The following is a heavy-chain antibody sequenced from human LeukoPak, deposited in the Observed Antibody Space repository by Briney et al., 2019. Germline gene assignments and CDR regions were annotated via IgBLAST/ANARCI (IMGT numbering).Heavy chain of an antibody. J-gene: IGHJ6*02. V-gene: IGHV3-21*01. CDR2: ISSSSSYI. D-gene: IGHD2-2*01. Sequence: GGSLRLSCAASGFTFSSYSMNWVRQAPGKGLEWVSSISSSSSYIYYADSVKGRFTISRDNAKNSLYLQMNSLRAEDTAEYYCARGKPAATYYYYGMDVWGQGTTVTVSS. CDR3: ARGKPAATYYYYGMDV. CDR1: GFTFSSYS.